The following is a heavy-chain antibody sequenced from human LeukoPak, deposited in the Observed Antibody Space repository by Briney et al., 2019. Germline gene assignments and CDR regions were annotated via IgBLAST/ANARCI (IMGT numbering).Heavy chain of an antibody. D-gene: IGHD3-9*01. CDR3: ATRGPGGYFDWFDC. V-gene: IGHV1-24*01. J-gene: IGHJ5*01. CDR2: FDPEDGET. Sequence: GASVKVSCKVSGYTLTELSMHWVRQAPGKGLEWMGGFDPEDGETIYAQKFQGRVTMTEDTSTGTAYMELSSLRSEDTAVYYCATRGPGGYFDWFDCWGQGTLVTVSS. CDR1: GYTLTELS.